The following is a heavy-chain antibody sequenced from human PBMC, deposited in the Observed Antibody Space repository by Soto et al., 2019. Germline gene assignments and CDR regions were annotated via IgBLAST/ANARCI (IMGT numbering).Heavy chain of an antibody. V-gene: IGHV1-18*04. J-gene: IGHJ6*02. CDR2: ISAYNGNT. CDR1: GYTFTSYG. CDR3: ARGTGGFGELYYYYGMDV. D-gene: IGHD3-10*01. Sequence: ASVKVSCKXSGYTFTSYGISWVRQAPGQGLEWMGWISAYNGNTSYAQKLQGRVTMTTDTSTSTAYMELRSLRSDDTAVYYCARGTGGFGELYYYYGMDVWGQGTTVTVSS.